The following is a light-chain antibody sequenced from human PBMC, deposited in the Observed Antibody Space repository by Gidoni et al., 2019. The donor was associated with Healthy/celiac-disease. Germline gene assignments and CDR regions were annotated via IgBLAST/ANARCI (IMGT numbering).Light chain of an antibody. CDR3: QQSYSTPPWT. CDR2: AAS. J-gene: IGKJ1*01. V-gene: IGKV1-39*01. Sequence: DIQMTQSPSSLSASVGDRVTITCRASKSISSYLNWYQQKPGKAPKLLIYAASSLQSGVPSRFSGSGSGTDFTLTISRLQPEDFATYYCQQSYSTPPWTFGQGTKVEIK. CDR1: KSISSY.